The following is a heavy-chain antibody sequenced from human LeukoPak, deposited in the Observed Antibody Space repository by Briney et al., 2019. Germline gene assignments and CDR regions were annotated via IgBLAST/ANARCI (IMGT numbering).Heavy chain of an antibody. CDR3: ARASTGTLGDYFDY. CDR2: IIPNSGDT. V-gene: IGHV1-2*02. D-gene: IGHD1-1*01. J-gene: IGHJ4*02. Sequence: ASVKVSCKASGYTFTNYYLHWVRQAPGQGLEWMGWIIPNSGDTNYAQKFQGRVTMTRDTSISTAYMELSRLRSDDTAVYYCARASTGTLGDYFDYWGQGTLVTVSS. CDR1: GYTFTNYY.